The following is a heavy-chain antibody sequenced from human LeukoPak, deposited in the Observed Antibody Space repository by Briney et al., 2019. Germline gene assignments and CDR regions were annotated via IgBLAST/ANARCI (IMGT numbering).Heavy chain of an antibody. CDR2: ISSGGNTI. J-gene: IGHJ4*02. V-gene: IGHV3-48*03. CDR3: AREGTAMVSFDY. Sequence: GGSLRLSCAAPGFTFSSYEMNWVRQAPGKGLEWVSYISSGGNTIYYADSVKGRFTISRDNAKNSLYLQMNSLRAEDTAVYYCAREGTAMVSFDYWGQGTLVTVSS. CDR1: GFTFSSYE. D-gene: IGHD5-18*01.